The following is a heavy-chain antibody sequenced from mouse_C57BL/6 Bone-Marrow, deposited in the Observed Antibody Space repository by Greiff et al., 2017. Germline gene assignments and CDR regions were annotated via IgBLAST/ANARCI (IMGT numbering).Heavy chain of an antibody. CDR1: GFTFSSYA. J-gene: IGHJ4*01. V-gene: IGHV5-4*01. CDR3: ASSVFYYAMDY. Sequence: EVHLVESGGGLVKPGGSLKLSCAASGFTFSSYAMSWVRQTPEKRLEWVATISDGGSYTYYPDNVKGRFTISRDNAKNNLYLQMSHLKSEDTAMFYCASSVFYYAMDYWGQGTSVTVSS. CDR2: ISDGGSYT.